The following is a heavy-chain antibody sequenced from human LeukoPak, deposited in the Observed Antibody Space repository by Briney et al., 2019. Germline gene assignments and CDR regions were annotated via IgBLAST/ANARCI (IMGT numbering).Heavy chain of an antibody. V-gene: IGHV4-59*01. CDR3: ARIYDSMDWFDP. Sequence: SETLSLTCTVSGGSISSYYWSWIRQPPGKGLEWIGYIYYSGSTNYNPSLRSRVTISVDTSKNQFSLKLSSVTAADTAVYYCARIYDSMDWFDPWGQGTLVTVPS. D-gene: IGHD3-16*01. CDR2: IYYSGST. CDR1: GGSISSYY. J-gene: IGHJ5*02.